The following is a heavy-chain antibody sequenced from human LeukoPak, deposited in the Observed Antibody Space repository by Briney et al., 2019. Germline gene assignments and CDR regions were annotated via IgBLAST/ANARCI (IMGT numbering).Heavy chain of an antibody. Sequence: ASVKVSCKVSGYTLTELSMHWVRQAPGQGLEWMGWINPNSGDTYFAQHFKGRVTMTTDTSISTIYMEMNSLRSDDTAVFYCARQGSGSYKLDYWGQGALVTVSS. J-gene: IGHJ4*02. CDR3: ARQGSGSYKLDY. CDR2: INPNSGDT. D-gene: IGHD3-10*01. CDR1: GYTLTELS. V-gene: IGHV1-2*02.